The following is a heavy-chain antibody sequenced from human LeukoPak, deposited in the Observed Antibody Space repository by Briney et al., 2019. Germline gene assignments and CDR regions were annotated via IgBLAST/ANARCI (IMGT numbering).Heavy chain of an antibody. CDR1: GYTFTGYY. CDR3: ASRPTDGYNYFTDY. D-gene: IGHD5-24*01. J-gene: IGHJ4*02. Sequence: ASVKVSCKASGYTFTGYYVHWVRQAPGQGLEWMGWINPNSGGTNYAQKFQGRVTMTRDTSISTAYMELSRLRSDDTAVYYCASRPTDGYNYFTDYWGQGTLVTVSS. V-gene: IGHV1-2*02. CDR2: INPNSGGT.